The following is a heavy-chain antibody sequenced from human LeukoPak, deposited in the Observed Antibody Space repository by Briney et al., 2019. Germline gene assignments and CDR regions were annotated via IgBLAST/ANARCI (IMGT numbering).Heavy chain of an antibody. CDR2: INPNSGGT. CDR3: ARESINYYDRSGNFDY. J-gene: IGHJ4*01. V-gene: IGHV1-2*06. D-gene: IGHD3-22*01. CDR1: GYTFTGYY. Sequence: ASVKVSCKASGYTFTGYYMHWVRQAPGQGLEWMGRINPNSGGTNYAQKFQGRVTMTRDTSISTAYMELSRLRSDDTAVYYCARESINYYDRSGNFDYGGKEPWSPSPQ.